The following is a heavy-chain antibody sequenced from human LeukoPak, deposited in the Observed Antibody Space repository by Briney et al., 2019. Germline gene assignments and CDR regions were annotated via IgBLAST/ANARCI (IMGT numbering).Heavy chain of an antibody. J-gene: IGHJ4*02. V-gene: IGHV1-46*04. CDR3: ARVYSSSSPTDY. D-gene: IGHD6-6*01. CDR2: INPVGGST. Sequence: ASVTVSFTASGYTFTSYYIHWVRQAPGQGLEWMGLINPVGGSTSYAQKLQGRVSMTRDTSTNTVYMELSGLRSEDMAVYYCARVYSSSSPTDYWGQGTLVAVSS. CDR1: GYTFTSYY.